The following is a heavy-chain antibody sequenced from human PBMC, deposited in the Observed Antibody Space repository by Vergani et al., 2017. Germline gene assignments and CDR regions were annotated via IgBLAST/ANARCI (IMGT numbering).Heavy chain of an antibody. CDR1: GGSISSYY. CDR3: AGVGLTWYSSSWYGNNWFDP. V-gene: IGHV4-59*01. Sequence: QVQLQESGPGLVKPSETLSLTCTVPGGSISSYYWSWIRQPPGKGLEWIGYIYYSGSTNYNPSLKSRVTISVDTSKNQFSLKLSSVTAADTAVYYCAGVGLTWYSSSWYGNNWFDPWGQGTLVTVSS. CDR2: IYYSGST. D-gene: IGHD6-13*01. J-gene: IGHJ5*02.